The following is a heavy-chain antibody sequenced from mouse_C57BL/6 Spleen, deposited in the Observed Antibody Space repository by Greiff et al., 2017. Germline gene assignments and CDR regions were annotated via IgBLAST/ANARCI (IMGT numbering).Heavy chain of an antibody. CDR1: GYTFTSYW. CDR3: VYGYDGVDY. V-gene: IGHV1-55*01. Sequence: QVQLQQPGAELVKPGASVKMSCKASGYTFTSYWITWVKQRPGQGLEWIGDIYPGSGSTNYTEKFKSKATRTVDTSSSTAYMQLSSLTSEDSAVYYCVYGYDGVDYWGQGTTLTVSS. D-gene: IGHD2-2*01. J-gene: IGHJ2*01. CDR2: IYPGSGST.